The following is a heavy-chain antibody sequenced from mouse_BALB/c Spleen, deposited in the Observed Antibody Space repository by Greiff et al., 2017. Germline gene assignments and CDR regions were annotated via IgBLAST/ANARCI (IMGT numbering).Heavy chain of an antibody. CDR2: IYPGGGYT. CDR1: GYTFTNYW. Sequence: ESGAELVRPGTSVKISCKASGYTFTNYWLGWVKQRPGHGLEWIGDIYPGGGYTNYNEKFKGKATLTADTSSSTAYMQLSSLTSEDSAVYFCARITMVTKYYFDYWGQGTTLTVSS. CDR3: ARITMVTKYYFDY. D-gene: IGHD2-2*01. J-gene: IGHJ2*01. V-gene: IGHV1-63*02.